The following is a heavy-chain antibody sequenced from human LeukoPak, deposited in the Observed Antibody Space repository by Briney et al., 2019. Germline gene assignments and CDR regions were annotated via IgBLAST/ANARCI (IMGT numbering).Heavy chain of an antibody. V-gene: IGHV3-48*02. CDR3: ARDRIAAALGSFDY. CDR2: TSSSSSTI. CDR1: GFTFSSYS. J-gene: IGHJ4*02. Sequence: GGSLRLSCAASGFTFSSYSMNWVRQAPGKGLEWVSYTSSSSSTIYYADSVKGRFTISRDNAKNSLYLQMNSLRDEDTAVYYCARDRIAAALGSFDYWGQGTLVTVSS. D-gene: IGHD6-13*01.